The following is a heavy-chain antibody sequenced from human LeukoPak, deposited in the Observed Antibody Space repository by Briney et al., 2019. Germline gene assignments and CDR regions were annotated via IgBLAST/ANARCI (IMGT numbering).Heavy chain of an antibody. V-gene: IGHV3-48*04. CDR1: GFTFSTSA. CDR3: ARRVVEDY. D-gene: IGHD2-15*01. CDR2: ISSSGTTI. J-gene: IGHJ4*02. Sequence: GSLRLSCVASGFTFSTSAMSWVRRAPGKGLEWVSYISSSGTTIYYADSVRGRFTISRDNAKNSLYLQMNSLRAEDTAVYYCARRVVEDYWGQGTLVTVSS.